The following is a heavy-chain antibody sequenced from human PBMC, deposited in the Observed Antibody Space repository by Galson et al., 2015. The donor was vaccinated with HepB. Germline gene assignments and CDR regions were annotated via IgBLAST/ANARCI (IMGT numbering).Heavy chain of an antibody. CDR2: IFRSGTT. J-gene: IGHJ3*02. V-gene: IGHV4-4*07. D-gene: IGHD2-21*02. CDR3: TRNSGGDTWHDAFYI. CDR1: GGSISRFH. Sequence: SETLSLTCSVSGGSISRFHWTWVRQPAGKGLEWIGRIFRSGTTTYNPSLKSRFIMSVDTFRNQFSLKLSSMTAVDTAVYFCTRNSGGDTWHDAFYIWGQGTMVAVSS.